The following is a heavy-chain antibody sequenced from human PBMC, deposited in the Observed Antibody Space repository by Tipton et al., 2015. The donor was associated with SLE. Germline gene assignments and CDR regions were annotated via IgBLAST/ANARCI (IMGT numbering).Heavy chain of an antibody. CDR2: IYYSGST. J-gene: IGHJ4*02. Sequence: TLSLTCAVYGGSFSGYYWSWIRQPPGKGLEWIGYIYYSGSTNYNPSLKSRVTISVDTSKNQFSLKLSSVTAADTAVYYCARDSTRSGWYYFDYWGQGTLVTVSS. CDR3: ARDSTRSGWYYFDY. CDR1: GGSFSGYY. V-gene: IGHV4-59*01. D-gene: IGHD6-19*01.